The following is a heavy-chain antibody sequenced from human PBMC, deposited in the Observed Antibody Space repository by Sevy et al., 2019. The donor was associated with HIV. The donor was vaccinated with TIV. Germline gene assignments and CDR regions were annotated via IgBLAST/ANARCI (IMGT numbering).Heavy chain of an antibody. D-gene: IGHD3-10*01. CDR2: IGWNSGCV. Sequence: SLRLSCAASGFRFEDYGMHWVRRAPGKGLEGVSGIGWNSGCVGYAVSVKGRFTISRDNAKKLPYLQMNSLTSEDTALYYCAKDLLPYGSGSYPLDYWGQGTVVTVSS. V-gene: IGHV3-9*01. J-gene: IGHJ4*02. CDR3: AKDLLPYGSGSYPLDY. CDR1: GFRFEDYG.